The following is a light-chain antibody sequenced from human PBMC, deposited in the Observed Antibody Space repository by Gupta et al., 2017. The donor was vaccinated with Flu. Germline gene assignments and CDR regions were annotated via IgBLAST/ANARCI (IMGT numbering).Light chain of an antibody. CDR3: QQIDSYPLA. Sequence: DILLTQSPPFLPASVGERVTITCRASQGINSNLAWYQQRPGKAPTLLIYTTSTMQSGVPSRFSGSGSGTEFTLTISSLQSEDFATYYCQQIDSYPLAFGGGTKVEI. V-gene: IGKV1-9*01. J-gene: IGKJ4*01. CDR2: TTS. CDR1: QGINSN.